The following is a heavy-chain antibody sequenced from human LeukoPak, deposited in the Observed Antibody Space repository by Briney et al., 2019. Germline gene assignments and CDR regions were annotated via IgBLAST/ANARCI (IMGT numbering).Heavy chain of an antibody. CDR2: ITGSGDGT. J-gene: IGHJ4*02. D-gene: IGHD6-6*01. CDR1: GFTFCSYA. CDR3: VKGFVHPTYYFDY. Sequence: TGGSLRLSCAASGFTFCSYAMMWVRQAPGKGLEWVSSITGSGDGTYYTDSVRGRFTISRDNSKDTLYLQMNSLRAEDTAVYFCVKGFVHPTYYFDYWGQGTLVTVSS. V-gene: IGHV3-23*01.